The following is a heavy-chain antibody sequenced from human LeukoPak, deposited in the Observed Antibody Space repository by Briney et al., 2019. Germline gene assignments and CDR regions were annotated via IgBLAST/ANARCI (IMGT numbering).Heavy chain of an antibody. D-gene: IGHD2-15*01. CDR2: FDPEDGER. CDR1: GYTLNELS. V-gene: IGHV1-24*01. CDR3: ARDLGYCSGGSCYSAFDI. Sequence: ASVKVSCKVSGYTLNELSLHWVRQAPGEGLEWMGGFDPEDGERIYAQKFQGRVTMTEDASSDTAYVELSSLRSEDTAVYYCARDLGYCSGGSCYSAFDIWGQGTMVTVSS. J-gene: IGHJ3*02.